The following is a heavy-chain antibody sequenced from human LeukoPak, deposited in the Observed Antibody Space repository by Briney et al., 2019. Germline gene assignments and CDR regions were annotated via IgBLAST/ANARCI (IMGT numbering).Heavy chain of an antibody. CDR2: INPNDGDT. D-gene: IGHD2-2*01. CDR3: ARANFLYCSSTTCLFDY. CDR1: GYTFTDYY. Sequence: GASVKVSCKASGYTFTDYYMHWVRQAPGQGFAWMGCINPNDGDTNYAQKFQGRVTMTRDTSISTAHMEVSRLRSDDTAVYYCARANFLYCSSTTCLFDYWGQGTLVTVSS. J-gene: IGHJ4*02. V-gene: IGHV1-2*02.